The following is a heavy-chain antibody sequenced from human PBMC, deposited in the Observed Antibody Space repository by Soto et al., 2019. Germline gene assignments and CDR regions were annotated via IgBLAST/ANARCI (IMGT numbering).Heavy chain of an antibody. CDR3: ARELGQQLVGWFDP. Sequence: VKVSCKASGYTFTSYGISWVRQAPGQGLEWMGWISAYNGNTNYAQKLQGRVTMTTDTSTSTAYMELRSLRSDDTAVYYCARELGQQLVGWFDPWGQGTLVTVSS. D-gene: IGHD6-13*01. V-gene: IGHV1-18*01. CDR2: ISAYNGNT. CDR1: GYTFTSYG. J-gene: IGHJ5*02.